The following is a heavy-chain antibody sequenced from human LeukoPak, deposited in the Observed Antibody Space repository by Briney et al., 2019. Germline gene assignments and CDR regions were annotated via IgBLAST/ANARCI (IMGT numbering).Heavy chain of an antibody. D-gene: IGHD6-19*01. CDR3: VKEGRKANLHSSGWYGHFDY. CDR1: GFTFSSYA. Sequence: GGSLRLSCSASGFTFSSYAMHWVRQAPGKGLEYVSAISSNGGSTYYADSVKGRFTISRDNSKNTLYLQMSSLRAEDTAVYYCVKEGRKANLHSSGWYGHFDYWGQGTLVTVSS. CDR2: ISSNGGST. J-gene: IGHJ4*02. V-gene: IGHV3-64D*09.